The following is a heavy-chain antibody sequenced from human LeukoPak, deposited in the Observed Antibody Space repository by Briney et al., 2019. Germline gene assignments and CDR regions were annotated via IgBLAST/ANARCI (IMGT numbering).Heavy chain of an antibody. V-gene: IGHV3-21*01. Sequence: NPGGSLRLSCAASGFTFATYTFNWVRQAPGKGLEWVASISATQTYIYYADSVKGRFTISRDNSKNTLYLQMNSLRAEDTAVYYCARELGDYYDSSGYYGPYYYYGMDVWGQGTTVTVSS. D-gene: IGHD3-22*01. J-gene: IGHJ6*02. CDR1: GFTFATYT. CDR3: ARELGDYYDSSGYYGPYYYYGMDV. CDR2: ISATQTYI.